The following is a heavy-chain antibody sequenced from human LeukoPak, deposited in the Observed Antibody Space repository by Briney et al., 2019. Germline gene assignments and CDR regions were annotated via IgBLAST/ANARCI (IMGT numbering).Heavy chain of an antibody. Sequence: SETLSLTCTVSGGSISNGGYYWSWIRQCPGKGLEWIGYIYDSGTIYYSPALQSRVTISVDTSDNKFSLKLRSLTAADTAVYYCARGGDRRGFDYWGQGTLVTVSS. J-gene: IGHJ4*02. D-gene: IGHD1-14*01. V-gene: IGHV4-31*03. CDR1: GGSISNGGYY. CDR3: ARGGDRRGFDY. CDR2: IYDSGTI.